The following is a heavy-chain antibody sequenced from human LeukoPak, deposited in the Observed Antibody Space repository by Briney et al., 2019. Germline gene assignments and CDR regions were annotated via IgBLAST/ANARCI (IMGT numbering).Heavy chain of an antibody. J-gene: IGHJ6*02. D-gene: IGHD3-10*01. CDR3: ARVAYGSGSQTFYYYGMDV. V-gene: IGHV4-59*01. Sequence: SETLSLTCTVSGASISSYYWSWIRQPPGRGLEWIGYIYHTGSANSNASLKSRVTISVDTSKNQFSLKLRSVTAADTAVYYCARVAYGSGSQTFYYYGMDVWGQGTTVTVSS. CDR1: GASISSYY. CDR2: IYHTGSA.